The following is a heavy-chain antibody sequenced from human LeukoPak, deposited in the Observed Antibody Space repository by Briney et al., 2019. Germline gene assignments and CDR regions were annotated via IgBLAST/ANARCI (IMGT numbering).Heavy chain of an antibody. CDR3: ARDYGDYVAFDI. Sequence: ASVKVSCKASGYTFTSYGISWVRQAPGQGLEWMGWISAYNGNTNYAQKLQGRVTMTTDTSTSTAHMELRSLRSDDTAVYYCARDYGDYVAFDIWGQGIMVTVSS. CDR2: ISAYNGNT. J-gene: IGHJ3*02. D-gene: IGHD4-17*01. V-gene: IGHV1-18*01. CDR1: GYTFTSYG.